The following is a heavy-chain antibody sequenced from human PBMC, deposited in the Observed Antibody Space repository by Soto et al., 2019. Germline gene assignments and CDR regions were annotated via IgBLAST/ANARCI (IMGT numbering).Heavy chain of an antibody. D-gene: IGHD6-19*01. V-gene: IGHV1-24*01. CDR3: ATTKAHSSGWYDSAFDI. Sequence: QVQLVQSGAEVKKPGVSVKVSCKVSGYTLTELSMHWVRQAPGKGLEWMGGFDPEDGETIYAQKFQGRVTMTEDTSTDTAYMELSSLGSEDTAVYYCATTKAHSSGWYDSAFDIWGQGTMVTVSS. J-gene: IGHJ3*02. CDR1: GYTLTELS. CDR2: FDPEDGET.